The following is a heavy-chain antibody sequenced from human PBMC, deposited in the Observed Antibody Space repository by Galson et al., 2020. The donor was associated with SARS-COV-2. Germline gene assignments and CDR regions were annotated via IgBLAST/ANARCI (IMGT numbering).Heavy chain of an antibody. J-gene: IGHJ6*02. CDR3: ARHTEATNWQKYMDG. CDR1: GYSFATYW. Sequence: GGSLRLSCQGSGYSFATYWIGWVRQMPGGGLEWMGIVYGGDSDVIYSPALQGQVTISADKSINTAYLQWTSLKASDTATYFCARHTEATNWQKYMDGWGQGTAVTVSS. D-gene: IGHD1-1*01. CDR2: VYGGDSDV. V-gene: IGHV5-51*01.